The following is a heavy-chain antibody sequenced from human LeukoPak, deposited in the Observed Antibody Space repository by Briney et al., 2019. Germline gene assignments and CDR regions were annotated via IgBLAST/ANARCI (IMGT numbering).Heavy chain of an antibody. CDR1: GYSISSGYY. CDR3: ARGGGGSSGWTDFDY. D-gene: IGHD6-19*01. V-gene: IGHV4-38-2*02. Sequence: SETLSLTCTVSGYSISSGYYWGWIRQPPGKGLEWIGSIYHSGSTNYNPSLKSRVAISVDKSKNQFSLKLSSVTAADTAVYYCARGGGGSSGWTDFDYWGQGTLVTVSS. J-gene: IGHJ4*02. CDR2: IYHSGST.